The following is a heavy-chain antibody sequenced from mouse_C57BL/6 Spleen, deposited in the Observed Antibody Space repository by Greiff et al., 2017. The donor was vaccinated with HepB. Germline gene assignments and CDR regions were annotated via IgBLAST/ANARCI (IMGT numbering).Heavy chain of an antibody. CDR1: GYAFSSSW. J-gene: IGHJ1*03. V-gene: IGHV1-82*01. CDR2: IYPGDGDT. CDR3: ARHYGSSYWRYFDV. Sequence: VKLMESGPELVKPGASVKISCKASGYAFSSSWMNWVKQRPGKGLEWIGRIYPGDGDTNYNGKFKGKATLTADKSSSTAYMQLSSLTSEDSAVYFCARHYGSSYWRYFDVWGTGTTVTVSS. D-gene: IGHD1-1*01.